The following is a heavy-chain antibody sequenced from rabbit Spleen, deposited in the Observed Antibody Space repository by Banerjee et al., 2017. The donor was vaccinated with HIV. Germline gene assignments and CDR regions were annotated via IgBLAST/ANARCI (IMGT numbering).Heavy chain of an antibody. J-gene: IGHJ4*01. V-gene: IGHV1S40*01. CDR3: ARDVGIDVYRFSL. CDR2: ILGGSSGAT. D-gene: IGHD4-2*01. Sequence: QSLEESGGDLVKPEGSLTLTCTVSGIDFSSSYLDSMCWVRQAPGKGLEWIACILGGSSGATYYANWAKGRFTISKTSSTTVTLQMTSLTTADTATYFCARDVGIDVYRFSLWGPGTLVTVS. CDR1: GIDFSSSYLDS.